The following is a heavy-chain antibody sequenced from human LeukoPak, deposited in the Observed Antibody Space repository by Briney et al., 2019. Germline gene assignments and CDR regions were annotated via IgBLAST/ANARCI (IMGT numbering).Heavy chain of an antibody. CDR1: GFTFSSYS. J-gene: IGHJ6*02. V-gene: IGHV3-21*01. Sequence: PGGSLRLSCAASGFTFSSYSMNWVRQAPGKGLEWVSSISSSSSYIYYADSVKGRFTISRDNAKNSLYLQMNGLRAEDTAVYYCARLAYSSSSEGMDVWGQGTTVTVSS. D-gene: IGHD6-6*01. CDR2: ISSSSSYI. CDR3: ARLAYSSSSEGMDV.